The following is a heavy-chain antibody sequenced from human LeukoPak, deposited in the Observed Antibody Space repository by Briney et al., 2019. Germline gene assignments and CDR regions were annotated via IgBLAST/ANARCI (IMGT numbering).Heavy chain of an antibody. V-gene: IGHV4-34*01. CDR3: ARGGGIKHLDY. J-gene: IGHJ4*02. CDR1: GGSFSGYY. Sequence: PSETLSLTCAVYGGSFSGYYWSWIRQPPGKGLEWIGEINHSGSTNYNPSLKSRVTISVDTSKNQFSLKLSSVTAADTAVYYCARGGGIKHLDYWGQGTLVTVSS. D-gene: IGHD3-16*01. CDR2: INHSGST.